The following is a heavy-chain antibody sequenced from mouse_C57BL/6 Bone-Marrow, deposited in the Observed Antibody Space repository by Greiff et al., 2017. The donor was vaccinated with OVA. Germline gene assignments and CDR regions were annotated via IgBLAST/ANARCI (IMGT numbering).Heavy chain of an antibody. CDR3: ARYDYDYAMDY. J-gene: IGHJ4*01. V-gene: IGHV1-81*01. D-gene: IGHD2-4*01. CDR2: IYPRSGNT. Sequence: QVQLQHSGAELARLGASVKLSCKASGYTFTSYGLSWVKQRTGPGLEWIGEIYPRSGNTYYNEKFKGKATLTADKSSSTAYMELRSLTSEDSAVYFCARYDYDYAMDYWGQGTSVTVSS. CDR1: GYTFTSYG.